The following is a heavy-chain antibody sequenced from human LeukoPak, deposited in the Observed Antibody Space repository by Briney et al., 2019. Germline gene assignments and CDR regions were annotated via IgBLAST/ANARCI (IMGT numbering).Heavy chain of an antibody. CDR3: AAVVGSGSYYDY. Sequence: GGSLRLSCAASGFTFSSYWMHWVRQAPGKGLVWVSRINSDGSSTSYADSVKGRFTISRDNAKNTLFLQMNSLRAEDTAVYCCAAVVGSGSYYDYWGQGALVTVSS. D-gene: IGHD1-26*01. CDR2: INSDGSST. V-gene: IGHV3-74*01. J-gene: IGHJ4*02. CDR1: GFTFSSYW.